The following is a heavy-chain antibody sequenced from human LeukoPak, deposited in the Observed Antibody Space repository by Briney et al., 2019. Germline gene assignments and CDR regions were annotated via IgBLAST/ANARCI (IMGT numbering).Heavy chain of an antibody. J-gene: IGHJ5*02. CDR3: ARVNSGSVSPWFDP. CDR2: INPNSGGT. V-gene: IGHV1-2*02. Sequence: ASVKVSCKASGYTFTGYYMHWVRQAPGQGLEWMGWINPNSGGTNYAQKFQGRVTMTRDTSISTAYMELGRLRSDDTAVYYCARVNSGSVSPWFDPWGQGTLVTVSS. CDR1: GYTFTGYY. D-gene: IGHD5-12*01.